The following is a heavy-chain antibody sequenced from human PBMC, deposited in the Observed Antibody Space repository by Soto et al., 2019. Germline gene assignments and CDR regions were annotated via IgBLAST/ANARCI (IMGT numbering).Heavy chain of an antibody. CDR2: INHSGST. J-gene: IGHJ3*02. V-gene: IGHV4-34*01. Sequence: SETLSLTCAVYGGSFSGYYWSWIRQPPGKGLEWIGEINHSGSTNYNPSLKSRVTISVDTSKNQFSLKLSSVTAADTAVYYCARPLSSVFAFDIWGQGTMVTVSS. CDR3: ARPLSSVFAFDI. CDR1: GGSFSGYY. D-gene: IGHD3-10*01.